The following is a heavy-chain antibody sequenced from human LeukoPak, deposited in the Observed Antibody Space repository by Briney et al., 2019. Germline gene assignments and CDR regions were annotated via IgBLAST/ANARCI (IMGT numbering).Heavy chain of an antibody. D-gene: IGHD2-2*01. CDR2: IYYSGST. V-gene: IGHV4-39*01. CDR1: GGSISSSSYY. CDR3: ARARYCSSTSCSGHQYLFDY. J-gene: IGHJ4*02. Sequence: SETLSLTCTVSGGSISSSSYYWGWIRQPPGKGLEWIGSIYYSGSTYYNPSLKSRVTISVDTSKNQFSLKLSSVTAADTAVYYCARARYCSSTSCSGHQYLFDYWGQGTLVTVSS.